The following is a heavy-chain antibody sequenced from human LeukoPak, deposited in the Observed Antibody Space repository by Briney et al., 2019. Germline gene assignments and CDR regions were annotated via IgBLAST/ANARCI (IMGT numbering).Heavy chain of an antibody. CDR1: GFTFSSYA. CDR3: AREGSDVVVVAKHGMDV. CDR2: ISGSGGST. V-gene: IGHV3-23*01. J-gene: IGHJ6*02. Sequence: GGSLRLSCAASGFTFSSYAMSWVRQAPGKGLEWVSAISGSGGSTYYADSVKGRFTISRDNSKNTLYLQMNSLRSEDTAVYYCAREGSDVVVVAKHGMDVWGQGTTVTVSS. D-gene: IGHD2-15*01.